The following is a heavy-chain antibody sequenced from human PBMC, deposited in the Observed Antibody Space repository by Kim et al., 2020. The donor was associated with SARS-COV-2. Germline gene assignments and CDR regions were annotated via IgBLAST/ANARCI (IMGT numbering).Heavy chain of an antibody. CDR2: IYHSGST. V-gene: IGHV4-38-2*02. D-gene: IGHD1-1*01. Sequence: SETLSLTCTVSGYSISSGYYWGWIRQPPGKGLEWIGSIYHSGSTYYNPSLKSRVTISVDTSKNQFSLKLSSVTAADTAVYYCARTTGTHGDYWGQGTLVTVSS. CDR3: ARTTGTHGDY. CDR1: GYSISSGYY. J-gene: IGHJ4*02.